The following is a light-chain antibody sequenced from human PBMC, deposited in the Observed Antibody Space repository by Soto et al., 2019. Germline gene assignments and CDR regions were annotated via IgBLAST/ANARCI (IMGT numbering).Light chain of an antibody. CDR2: KAS. V-gene: IGKV1-5*03. CDR3: QQYDSYALT. Sequence: DIQMTQSPSTLSASVGDRVTITCRASQSISSWLAWYQQKPGKAPKLLIYKASTLESGVPSRFSGSGSGTEFTLTISSLQPHDSATYYCQQYDSYALTFGGGTKVEIK. CDR1: QSISSW. J-gene: IGKJ4*01.